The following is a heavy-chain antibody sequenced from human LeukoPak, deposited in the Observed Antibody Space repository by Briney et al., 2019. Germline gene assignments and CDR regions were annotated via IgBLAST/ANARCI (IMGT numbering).Heavy chain of an antibody. CDR3: ARSYGDGDAFDI. J-gene: IGHJ3*02. Sequence: ASVKVSCKASGYTFTSYDINWVRQATGQGLEWMGWMNPNSGNTGYAQKFQGRVTMTRNTSISTAYMELSSLRCEDTAVYYCARSYGDGDAFDIWGQGTMVTVSS. V-gene: IGHV1-8*01. CDR1: GYTFTSYD. D-gene: IGHD4-17*01. CDR2: MNPNSGNT.